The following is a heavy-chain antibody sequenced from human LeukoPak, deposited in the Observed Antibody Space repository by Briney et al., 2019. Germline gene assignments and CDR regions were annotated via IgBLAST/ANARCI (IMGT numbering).Heavy chain of an antibody. CDR1: GFTFSSYS. Sequence: GGSLRLSCAASGFTFSSYSMNWVRQAPGKGLEWVSSISSSSSYIYYADSVKGRFTISRDSAKNSLYLQMNSLRAEDTAVYYCARGSHYDILTGYYHWGQGTLVTVSS. D-gene: IGHD3-9*01. V-gene: IGHV3-21*01. J-gene: IGHJ4*02. CDR2: ISSSSSYI. CDR3: ARGSHYDILTGYYH.